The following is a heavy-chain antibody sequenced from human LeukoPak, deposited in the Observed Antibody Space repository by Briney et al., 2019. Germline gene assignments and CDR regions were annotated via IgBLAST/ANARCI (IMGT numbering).Heavy chain of an antibody. V-gene: IGHV1-69*04. D-gene: IGHD2-15*01. CDR2: IIPILGIA. CDR1: GGTFSSYA. Sequence: SVKVSCKASGGTFSSYAISWVRQAPGQGLEWMGRIIPILGIANYAQKFQGRVTITADKSTSTAYMELSSLRSEDTAVYYCARGTGSESFDIWGPGTMVTVSS. J-gene: IGHJ3*02. CDR3: ARGTGSESFDI.